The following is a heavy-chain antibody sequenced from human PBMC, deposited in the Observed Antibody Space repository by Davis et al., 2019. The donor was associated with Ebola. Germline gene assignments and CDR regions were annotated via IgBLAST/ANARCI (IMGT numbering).Heavy chain of an antibody. J-gene: IGHJ4*02. CDR3: ARAPISVFAGLYYFDH. V-gene: IGHV4-39*07. D-gene: IGHD2-21*01. CDR1: GSSITSNNFY. CDR2: VYYSGRT. Sequence: PSETLSLTCTLSGSSITSNNFYWVWIRQPPGKGLEWIVSVYYSGRTFYNPSLKNRVTISVTTSKSQFSLKLTSVTAADTAVYHCARAPISVFAGLYYFDHWGRGTLVTVSS.